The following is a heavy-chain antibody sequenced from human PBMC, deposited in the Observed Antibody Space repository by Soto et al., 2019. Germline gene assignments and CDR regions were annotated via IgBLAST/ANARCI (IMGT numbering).Heavy chain of an antibody. Sequence: GESLKISCKGSGYSFTSYWIGWVRQMPGKGLEGMGIIYPGDSDTRYSPSFQGQVTISADKSISTAYLQWSSLKASDTAMYYCARPPYDSRGYGAFHIWGQGTMVNVSS. J-gene: IGHJ3*02. CDR3: ARPPYDSRGYGAFHI. D-gene: IGHD3-22*01. CDR2: IYPGDSDT. CDR1: GYSFTSYW. V-gene: IGHV5-51*01.